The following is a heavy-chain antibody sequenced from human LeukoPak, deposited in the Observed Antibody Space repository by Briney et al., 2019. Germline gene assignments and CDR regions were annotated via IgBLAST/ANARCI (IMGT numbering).Heavy chain of an antibody. V-gene: IGHV1-2*02. Sequence: ASVKVSCKTSGYTFTGYYIHWVRQAPGQGLEWMGWINPNSGGTNYAQKFQGRVTMTRDTSISTAYMELSRLTSDDTAVYYCARDQGGDYVWGSYHWGQGTPVTVSS. CDR2: INPNSGGT. D-gene: IGHD3-16*01. J-gene: IGHJ5*02. CDR3: ARDQGGDYVWGSYH. CDR1: GYTFTGYY.